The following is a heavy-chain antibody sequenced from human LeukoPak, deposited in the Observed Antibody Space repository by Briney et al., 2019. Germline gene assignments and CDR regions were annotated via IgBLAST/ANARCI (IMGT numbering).Heavy chain of an antibody. Sequence: PSETLSLTCTVSGGSISSGSYYWSWIRQPAGKGLEWIGRIYTSGSTNYNPSLKSRVTISVDTSKNQFSLKLSSVTAADTAVYYCARESRITGTPGTRYFDYWGQGTLVTVSS. CDR3: ARESRITGTPGTRYFDY. CDR2: IYTSGST. J-gene: IGHJ4*02. CDR1: GGSISSGSYY. D-gene: IGHD1-20*01. V-gene: IGHV4-61*02.